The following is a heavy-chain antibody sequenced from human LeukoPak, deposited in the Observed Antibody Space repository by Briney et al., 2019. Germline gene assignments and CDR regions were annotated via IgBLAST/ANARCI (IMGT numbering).Heavy chain of an antibody. J-gene: IGHJ4*02. V-gene: IGHV3-48*03. CDR1: GFSLSSYE. CDR2: ISSRSSSM. D-gene: IGHD6-13*01. CDR3: ARDHPTYTSSDGFDY. Sequence: GGSLRLSCAASGFSLSSYEMNWVRQAPGRGLECIAYISSRSSSMFYADSVKGRFTISRDNAENSLYLQMNGLRAEDTAVYYCARDHPTYTSSDGFDYWGQGTLVIVSS.